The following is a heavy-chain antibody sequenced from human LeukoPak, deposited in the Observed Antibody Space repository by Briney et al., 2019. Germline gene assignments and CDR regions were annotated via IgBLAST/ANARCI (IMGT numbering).Heavy chain of an antibody. J-gene: IGHJ4*02. Sequence: SGTLSLTCAVSGVSISSSEWWIWVRQPPGQGLEWIGEIHRAGRTRYNPSLKSRVTISMDYSKNPFSLKLTSVTAADTAIYYCGKTDIYFNPIDYWGPGSLVTVSS. CDR1: GVSISSSEW. CDR2: IHRAGRT. V-gene: IGHV4-4*02. D-gene: IGHD3-9*01. CDR3: GKTDIYFNPIDY.